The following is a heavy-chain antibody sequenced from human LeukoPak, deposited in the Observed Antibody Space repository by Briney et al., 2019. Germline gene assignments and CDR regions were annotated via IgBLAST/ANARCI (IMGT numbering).Heavy chain of an antibody. D-gene: IGHD3-10*01. CDR3: ARGMGATYYYGSGSYYPFDY. J-gene: IGHJ4*02. CDR1: GGSISSYY. Sequence: PSETLSLTCTVSGGSISSYYWSWIRQPPGKGLEWIGYIYYSGSTNYNPSLKSRVTISVDTSKNQFSLKLSSVTAADTAVYYCARGMGATYYYGSGSYYPFDYWGQGTLVTVSS. CDR2: IYYSGST. V-gene: IGHV4-59*01.